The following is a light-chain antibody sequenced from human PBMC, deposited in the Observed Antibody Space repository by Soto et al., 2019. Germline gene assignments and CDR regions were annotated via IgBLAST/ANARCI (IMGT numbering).Light chain of an antibody. CDR3: QQANSFPLT. Sequence: DTELTQSPPFLSASVGDRVTISCRASQSVSRYVAWYQQKPGQAPRLLIYAASTRASGIPARFSGSGSATEFTLTISSLQSEDFALYYCQQANSFPLTFGRGTKVDIK. CDR1: QSVSRY. CDR2: AAS. V-gene: IGKV1-9*01. J-gene: IGKJ4*01.